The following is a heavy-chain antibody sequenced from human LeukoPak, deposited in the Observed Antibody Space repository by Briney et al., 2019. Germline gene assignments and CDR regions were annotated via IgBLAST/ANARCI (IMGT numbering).Heavy chain of an antibody. Sequence: SVKVSCKASGGTFSSYAISWVRQAPGQGLEWMGGIIPIFGTANYAQKFQGRVTITADESTSTAYMELSSLRSEDTAVYYCARDWRIQLERPTVYYYGMDVWGQGTTVTLSS. CDR1: GGTFSSYA. D-gene: IGHD1-1*01. J-gene: IGHJ6*02. CDR3: ARDWRIQLERPTVYYYGMDV. CDR2: IIPIFGTA. V-gene: IGHV1-69*13.